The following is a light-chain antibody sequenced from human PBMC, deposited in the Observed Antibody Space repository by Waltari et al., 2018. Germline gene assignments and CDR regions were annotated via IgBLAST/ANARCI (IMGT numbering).Light chain of an antibody. J-gene: IGLJ2*01. CDR2: GNT. CDR1: SSNIGAGYD. V-gene: IGLV1-40*01. Sequence: QSVLTQPPSVSGAPGQRVTISCTGSSSNIGAGYDVLWYPQLPGTAPKLLISGNTNRPSGVPDRCSGPKSGTSASLAITGLQVDDEADYYCQSYDSSLSAVVFGGGTKLTVL. CDR3: QSYDSSLSAVV.